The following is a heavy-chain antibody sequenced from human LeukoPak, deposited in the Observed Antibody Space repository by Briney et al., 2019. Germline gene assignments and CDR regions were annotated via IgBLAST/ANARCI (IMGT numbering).Heavy chain of an antibody. D-gene: IGHD3-9*01. J-gene: IGHJ5*02. V-gene: IGHV1-69*04. CDR1: GGTFSSYA. CDR3: ARDLAHYDILTGYVPRPNWFDP. CDR2: IIPILGIA. Sequence: SVKVSCKASGGTFSSYAISWVRQAPGQGLEWMGRIIPILGIANYAQKFQGRVTITADKSTSTAYMELSSLRSEDTAVYYCARDLAHYDILTGYVPRPNWFDPWGQGTLVTVSS.